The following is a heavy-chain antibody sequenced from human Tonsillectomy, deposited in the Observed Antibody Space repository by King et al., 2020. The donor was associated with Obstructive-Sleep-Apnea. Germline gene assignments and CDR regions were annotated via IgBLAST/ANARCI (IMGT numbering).Heavy chain of an antibody. CDR2: IYYSGSN. CDR3: ARGSPYYFDY. J-gene: IGHJ4*02. V-gene: IGHV4-31*03. CDR1: GGSISSDGYY. D-gene: IGHD3-10*01. Sequence: QLQESGPGLVKPSQTLYLTCIVPGGSISSDGYYWGWIRQPPGKGLEWIAYIYYSGSNYYNPSLKSRVTISVDTSKNQLSLKLSSMTAADTAVYYCARGSPYYFDYWGQGTLVTVSS.